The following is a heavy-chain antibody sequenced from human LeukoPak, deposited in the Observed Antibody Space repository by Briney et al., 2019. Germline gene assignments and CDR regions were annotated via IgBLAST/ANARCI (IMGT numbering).Heavy chain of an antibody. CDR1: GFTFSSYA. J-gene: IGHJ4*02. Sequence: GGSLRLSCAASGFTFSSYAMHWVRQAPGKGLEWVAVISYDGSNKYYADSVKGRFTISRDNSKNTLYLQMNSLRAEDTAVYYCAKTNSPYSGSYYVDYWGQGTLVTVSS. CDR2: ISYDGSNK. V-gene: IGHV3-30-3*02. D-gene: IGHD1-26*01. CDR3: AKTNSPYSGSYYVDY.